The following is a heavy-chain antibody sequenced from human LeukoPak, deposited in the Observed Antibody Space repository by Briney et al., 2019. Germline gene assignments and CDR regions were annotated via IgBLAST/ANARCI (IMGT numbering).Heavy chain of an antibody. V-gene: IGHV1-18*01. CDR1: GYTFTSYG. Sequence: ASVKVSCKASGYTFTSYGISWVRQAPGQGLEWVGWISAYNGNTNCAQKLQGRVTMTTDTSTSTAYMELRSLRSDDTAVYYCARDMEMFAYYYDSSGYPFDYWGQGTLVTVSS. J-gene: IGHJ4*02. D-gene: IGHD3-22*01. CDR3: ARDMEMFAYYYDSSGYPFDY. CDR2: ISAYNGNT.